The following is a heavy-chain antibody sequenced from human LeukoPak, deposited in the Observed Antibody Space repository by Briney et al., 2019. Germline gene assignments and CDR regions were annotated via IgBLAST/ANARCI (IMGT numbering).Heavy chain of an antibody. J-gene: IGHJ4*02. CDR1: GFTFSSYA. CDR2: ISYDGSNK. V-gene: IGHV3-30*01. D-gene: IGHD3-9*01. Sequence: GGSLRLSCAASGFTFSSYAMRWVRQAPGKGLEWVAVISYDGSNKYYADSVKGRFTISRDNSKNTLYLQMNSLRAEDTAVYYCAREPVLRYFDWLIWGQGTLVTVSS. CDR3: AREPVLRYFDWLI.